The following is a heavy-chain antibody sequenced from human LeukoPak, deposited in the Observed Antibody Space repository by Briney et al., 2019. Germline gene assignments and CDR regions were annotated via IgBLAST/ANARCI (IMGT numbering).Heavy chain of an antibody. CDR3: AREGPEDSGCYLWYFEY. Sequence: PLETLSLTCTVSGGSISRYYWSWIRQPAGKGLEWIGRIYTTGSISYNPSLKSRVTISLDNSKNQFSLQLTSVTAADTAVYYCAREGPEDSGCYLWYFEYWGQGTLVSVSS. J-gene: IGHJ4*02. D-gene: IGHD6-19*01. CDR1: GGSISRYY. V-gene: IGHV4-4*07. CDR2: IYTTGSI.